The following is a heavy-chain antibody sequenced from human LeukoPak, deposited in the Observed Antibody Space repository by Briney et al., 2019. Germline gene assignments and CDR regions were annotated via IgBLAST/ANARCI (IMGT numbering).Heavy chain of an antibody. CDR1: GFTFSSYG. V-gene: IGHV3-30*18. CDR3: AKDLYYDILTGYYPNRFDY. D-gene: IGHD3-9*01. CDR2: ISYDGSNK. Sequence: PGGSLRLSCVASGFTFSSYGMHWVRQAPGKGLEWVAVISYDGSNKYYADSVKGRFTISRDNSKNTLYLQMNSLRAEDTAVYYCAKDLYYDILTGYYPNRFDYWGQGTLVTVSS. J-gene: IGHJ4*02.